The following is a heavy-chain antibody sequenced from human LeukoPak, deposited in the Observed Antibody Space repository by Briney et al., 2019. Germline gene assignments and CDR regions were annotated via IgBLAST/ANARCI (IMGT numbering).Heavy chain of an antibody. CDR2: ISAYNGNT. V-gene: IGHV1-18*01. J-gene: IGHJ4*02. CDR1: GYTFTSYG. Sequence: ASVKVSCKASGYTFTSYGISWVRQAPGQGLEWMGWISAYNGNTNYAQKLQGRVTMTTDTSTSTAYMELRSLRSDDTAVCYCARDVYSIAAAGTFDYWGQGTLVTVSS. CDR3: ARDVYSIAAAGTFDY. D-gene: IGHD6-13*01.